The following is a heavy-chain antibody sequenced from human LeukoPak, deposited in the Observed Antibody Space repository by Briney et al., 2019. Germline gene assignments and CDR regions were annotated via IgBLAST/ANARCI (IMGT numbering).Heavy chain of an antibody. CDR3: ATYSTGFDI. CDR2: INHRGST. CDR1: GGSFSDYY. V-gene: IGHV4-34*01. J-gene: IGHJ3*02. D-gene: IGHD6-19*01. Sequence: SETLSLTCAVYGGSFSDYYWTWIRQPPGKGLEWIGEINHRGSTHYNPSLKGRVTISVDTSKKQFSLKLSSVTAADTAVYYCATYSTGFDIWGQGTVVTVSS.